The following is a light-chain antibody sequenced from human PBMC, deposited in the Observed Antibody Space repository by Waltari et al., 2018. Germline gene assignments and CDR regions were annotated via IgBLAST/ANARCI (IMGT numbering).Light chain of an antibody. V-gene: IGKV4-1*01. Sequence: DIVMTQSPDSLAVSLGERATINCKSSQSVLYSSNNKNYLAWYQQKPGQPPKLLIYWASTRESGVPDRFSGSGSGADFTLTISSLQAEDVAVYYCQQSYNIPYTFGQGTKLEIK. CDR1: QSVLYSSNNKNY. J-gene: IGKJ2*01. CDR2: WAS. CDR3: QQSYNIPYT.